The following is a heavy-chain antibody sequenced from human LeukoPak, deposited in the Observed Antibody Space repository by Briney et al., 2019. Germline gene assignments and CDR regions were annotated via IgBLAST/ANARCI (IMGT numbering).Heavy chain of an antibody. J-gene: IGHJ4*02. CDR3: ARDRPGGSSLDY. Sequence: SETLSLTCTVSGGSISSYYWSWIRQPPGKGLEWIGYIYYSGSTNYNPSLKSRVTISVDTSKNQFSLRLSSVTAADTAVYYCARDRPGGSSLDYWGQGTLVTVSS. V-gene: IGHV4-59*01. D-gene: IGHD6-13*01. CDR2: IYYSGST. CDR1: GGSISSYY.